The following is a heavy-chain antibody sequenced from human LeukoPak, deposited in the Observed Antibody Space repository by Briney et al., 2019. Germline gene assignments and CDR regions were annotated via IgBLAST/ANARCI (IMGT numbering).Heavy chain of an antibody. CDR2: INWNGGST. CDR1: GFTFDDYG. J-gene: IGHJ3*02. Sequence: PGGSLRLSCAASGFTFDDYGMSRVRQAPGKGLEWVSGINWNGGSTGYADSVKGRFTISRDNAKNSLYLQMNSLRAEDTALYYCARDLTPIAASDDAFDIWGQGTMVTVSS. D-gene: IGHD6-13*01. CDR3: ARDLTPIAASDDAFDI. V-gene: IGHV3-20*04.